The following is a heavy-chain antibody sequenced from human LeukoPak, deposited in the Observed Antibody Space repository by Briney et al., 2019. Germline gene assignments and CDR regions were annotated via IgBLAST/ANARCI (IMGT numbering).Heavy chain of an antibody. J-gene: IGHJ6*02. CDR2: IYSGGST. CDR3: ARDTAMAYYYYYGMDV. Sequence: PGGSLRLSCAASGFTVSSNYMSWVRQAPGKGLEWVSVIYSGGSTYYADSVKGRFTISRDNSKNTLYLQMNSLRAEDTAVYYCARDTAMAYYYYYGMDVWGQGTTVTVSS. D-gene: IGHD5-18*01. CDR1: GFTVSSNY. V-gene: IGHV3-66*01.